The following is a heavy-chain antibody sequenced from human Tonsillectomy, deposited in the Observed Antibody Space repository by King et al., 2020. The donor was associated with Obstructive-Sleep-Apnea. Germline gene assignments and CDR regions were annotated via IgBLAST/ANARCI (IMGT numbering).Heavy chain of an antibody. D-gene: IGHD3-22*01. Sequence: QLQESGPGLVKPSETLSLTCTVSGGSISSSSYYWGWIRQPPGKGLEWIGSIYYSGSTYYNPSLKSRVTISVDTSKNQFSLKLGSVTAADTAVYYCARGVDEYYDSSGYFDYWGQGTLVTVSS. J-gene: IGHJ4*02. CDR3: ARGVDEYYDSSGYFDY. CDR1: GGSISSSSYY. CDR2: IYYSGST. V-gene: IGHV4-39*07.